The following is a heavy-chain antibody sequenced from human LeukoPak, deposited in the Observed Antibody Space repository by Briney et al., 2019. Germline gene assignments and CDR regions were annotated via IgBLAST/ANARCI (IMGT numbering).Heavy chain of an antibody. CDR3: ARSRGAIVDY. CDR1: GDSVSSNSAA. Sequence: SQTLSLTCAISGDSVSSNSAAWNWIRQSPSRGFEWLGRTYYRSKWSSDYAVSVKSRININPDTSENQFSLQLNSVTPEDTAVYYCARSRGAIVDYWGQGTLVTVSS. CDR2: TYYRSKWSS. J-gene: IGHJ4*02. V-gene: IGHV6-1*01.